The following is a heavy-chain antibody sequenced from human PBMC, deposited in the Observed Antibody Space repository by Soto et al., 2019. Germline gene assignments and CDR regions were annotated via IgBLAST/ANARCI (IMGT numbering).Heavy chain of an antibody. J-gene: IGHJ6*03. CDR3: ARDRKAGGYDFLSGFGAGYYYYMDV. Sequence: GGSLRLSCAGSGFTVSRNYMTWLRQTPGKGLEWVSVIYSGGSTYYADSVKGRFTISRHNSKNTLYLQMNSLRAEDTAVYYCARDRKAGGYDFLSGFGAGYYYYMDVWGKGTTVTVSS. V-gene: IGHV3-53*04. CDR1: GFTVSRNY. D-gene: IGHD3-3*01. CDR2: IYSGGST.